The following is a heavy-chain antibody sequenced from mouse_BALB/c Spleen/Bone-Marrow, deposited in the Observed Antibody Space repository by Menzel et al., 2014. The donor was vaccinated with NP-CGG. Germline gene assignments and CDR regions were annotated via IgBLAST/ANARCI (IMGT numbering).Heavy chain of an antibody. Sequence: EVKLVESGGGLVPPGGSRKLSCADSGFTFSSFGMHWVRQAPEKGLEWVAYINSGSGTIYYADTVKGRFTISRDNPKNTRYLQMPSLRSEDTAMYYCSRFYYGSSYKNWYCYVWGAGTTVTVSS. CDR1: GFTFSSFG. V-gene: IGHV5-17*02. CDR2: INSGSGTI. D-gene: IGHD1-1*01. J-gene: IGHJ1*01. CDR3: SRFYYGSSYKNWYCYV.